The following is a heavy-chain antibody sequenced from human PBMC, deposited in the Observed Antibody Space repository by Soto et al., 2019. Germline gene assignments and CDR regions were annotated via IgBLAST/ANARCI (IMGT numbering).Heavy chain of an antibody. Sequence: SPGFAVYDGSFSGYSWAWIRQPPGKWLEWIGEINPDGATNYTPSLRGRVTISIDTSRNQFSLKLSSVTAADTAVYYCSRGQRSHRFTDFRCQGPLGTL. D-gene: IGHD3-3*01. CDR2: INPDGAT. V-gene: IGHV4-34*01. CDR3: SRGQRSHRFTDF. CDR1: DGSFSGYS. J-gene: IGHJ4*02.